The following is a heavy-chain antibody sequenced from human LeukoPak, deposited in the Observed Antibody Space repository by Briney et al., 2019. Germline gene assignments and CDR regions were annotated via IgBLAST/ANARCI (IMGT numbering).Heavy chain of an antibody. CDR1: GYNFAHN. V-gene: IGHV1-2*02. CDR2: INPKNGGT. D-gene: IGHD6-25*01. J-gene: IGHJ4*02. CDR3: VVSIQAAAIPAFDS. Sequence: ASVKVSCKASGYNFAHNIHWVRQAPGQGHEFMGWINPKNGGTKYAQNFQGRVTMTMDTSISTVYMELSSLGSDDTAVYYCVVSIQAAAIPAFDSWGQGTLVTVS.